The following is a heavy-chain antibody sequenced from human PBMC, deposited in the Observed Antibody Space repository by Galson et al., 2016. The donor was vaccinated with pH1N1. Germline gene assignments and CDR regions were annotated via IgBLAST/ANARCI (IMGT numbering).Heavy chain of an antibody. Sequence: SLRPSCAASGFTFRQYWMHWVRQAPGKGLEWVANINQDGSEIYYADSVKGRLTISRDNTENSLYLQMSSLRDEDTAVYFCAGRTFDLWGRGTLVTVSS. CDR3: AGRTFDL. CDR2: INQDGSEI. J-gene: IGHJ2*01. CDR1: GFTFRQYW. V-gene: IGHV3-7*01.